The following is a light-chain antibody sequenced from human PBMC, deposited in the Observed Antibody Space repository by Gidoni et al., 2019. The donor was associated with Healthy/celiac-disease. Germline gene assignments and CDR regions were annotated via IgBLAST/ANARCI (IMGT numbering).Light chain of an antibody. J-gene: IGKJ4*01. CDR3: QQYNNWPLT. Sequence: ERATLSCRASQSVSSNLAWYQQKPGQAPRLLIYGASTRATGIPARFSGSGSGTEFTLTISSLKSEDFAVYYCQQYNNWPLTFGGGTKVEIK. CDR2: GAS. V-gene: IGKV3-15*01. CDR1: QSVSSN.